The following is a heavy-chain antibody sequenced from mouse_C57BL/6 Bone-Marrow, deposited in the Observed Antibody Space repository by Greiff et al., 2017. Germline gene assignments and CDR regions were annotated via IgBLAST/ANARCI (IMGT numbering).Heavy chain of an antibody. CDR3: ASPYSNGLWFAY. CDR2: ISYDGSN. J-gene: IGHJ3*01. D-gene: IGHD2-5*01. V-gene: IGHV3-6*01. Sequence: ESGPGLVKPSQSLSLTCSVTGYSITSGYYWNWIRQFPGNKLEWMGYISYDGSNNYNPSLKNRISITRDTSKNQFFLKLNSVTTEDTATYYCASPYSNGLWFAYWGQGTLVTVSA. CDR1: GYSITSGYY.